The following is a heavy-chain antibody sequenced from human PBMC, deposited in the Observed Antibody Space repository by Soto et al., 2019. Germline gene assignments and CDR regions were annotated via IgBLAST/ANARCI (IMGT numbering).Heavy chain of an antibody. CDR1: GGSISSGYYY. Sequence: QVQLQESGPGLVKPSETLSLTCPVSGGSISSGYYYWSWLRQHPGKGLEWIGYIYYSGSTYYHPSLKRRVTISVDTAKNHFSLKLSSVTAADTAVYYFVRDRWGWFGEQWGQGTLVTVSS. V-gene: IGHV4-31*03. J-gene: IGHJ4*02. CDR2: IYYSGST. CDR3: VRDRWGWFGEQ. D-gene: IGHD3-10*01.